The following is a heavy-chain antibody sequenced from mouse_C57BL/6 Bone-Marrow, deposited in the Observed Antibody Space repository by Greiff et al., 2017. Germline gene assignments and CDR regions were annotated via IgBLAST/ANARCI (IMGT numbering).Heavy chain of an antibody. CDR2: ISDGGSYT. CDR1: GFTFSSYA. Sequence: EVKLVESGGGLVKPGGSLKLSCAASGFTFSSYAMSWVRQTPEKRLEWVATISDGGSYTYYPDNVKGRFTISRDNAKNNLYLQMSHLKSEDIAMYYCARGLTGYFDYGGQGTTLTVSS. CDR3: ARGLTGYFDY. V-gene: IGHV5-4*03. J-gene: IGHJ2*01.